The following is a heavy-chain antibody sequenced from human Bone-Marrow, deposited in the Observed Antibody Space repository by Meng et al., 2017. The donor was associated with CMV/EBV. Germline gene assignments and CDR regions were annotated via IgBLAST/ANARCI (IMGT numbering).Heavy chain of an antibody. V-gene: IGHV3-21*01. J-gene: IGHJ6*02. Sequence: ESLKISCAASGFTFSSYSMNWVRQAPGKGLEWVSSISSSSSYIYYADSVKGRFTISRDNAKNSLYLQMNSLRAEDTAVYYCARDRQLRYYYYYYGMDVWGQGTTVTVSS. CDR1: GFTFSSYS. CDR2: ISSSSSYI. D-gene: IGHD5-12*01. CDR3: ARDRQLRYYYYYYGMDV.